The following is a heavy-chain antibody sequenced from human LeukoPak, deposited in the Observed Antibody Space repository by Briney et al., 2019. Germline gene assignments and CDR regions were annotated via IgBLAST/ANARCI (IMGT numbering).Heavy chain of an antibody. CDR1: GYTFTSYG. V-gene: IGHV1-18*01. Sequence: GASVKVSCKASGYTFTSYGISWVRRAPGQGLEWMGWISAYNGNTNYAQKLQGRVTMPTDTSTSTAYMELRSLRSDDTAVYYCARDHCSGGSCYLAVWGQGTLVTVSS. CDR2: ISAYNGNT. D-gene: IGHD2-15*01. CDR3: ARDHCSGGSCYLAV. J-gene: IGHJ4*02.